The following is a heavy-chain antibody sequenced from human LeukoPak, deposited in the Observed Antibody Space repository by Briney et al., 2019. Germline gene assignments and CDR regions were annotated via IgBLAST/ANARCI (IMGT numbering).Heavy chain of an antibody. J-gene: IGHJ5*02. CDR3: AGEDIAAAANWFDP. D-gene: IGHD6-13*01. CDR1: GFTFSSYS. Sequence: PGGSLRLSCAASGFTFSSYSMNWVRQAPGKGLEWVSYISSSSSTIYYADSVKGRFTISRDNAKNSLYLQMNSLRDEDTAVYYCAGEDIAAAANWFDPWGQGTLVTVSS. CDR2: ISSSSSTI. V-gene: IGHV3-48*02.